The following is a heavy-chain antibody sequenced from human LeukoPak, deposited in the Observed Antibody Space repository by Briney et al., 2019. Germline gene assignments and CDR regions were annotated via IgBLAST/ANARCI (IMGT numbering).Heavy chain of an antibody. V-gene: IGHV3-15*01. J-gene: IGHJ4*02. D-gene: IGHD3-10*01. CDR1: GFTFSNAW. CDR2: IKSKTDGGTT. Sequence: GGSLRLSCAASGFTFSNAWMSWVRQAPGKGLEWVGRIKSKTDGGTTDYAAPVKGRFTISRDDSKNTLYLQMNSLKTEDTAVYYCTTARGVKYYCGSGSYNYWGQGTLVTVSS. CDR3: TTARGVKYYCGSGSYNY.